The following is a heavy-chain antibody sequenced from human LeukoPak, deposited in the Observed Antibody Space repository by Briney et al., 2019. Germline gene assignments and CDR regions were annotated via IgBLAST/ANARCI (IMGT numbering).Heavy chain of an antibody. V-gene: IGHV1-69*04. CDR3: ARESSPPGAFDP. Sequence: ASVKVSCKASGGTFSSYAISWVRQAPGQGLEWMGRIIPMLGIANYAQKFQGRATITADKSTSTAYMELSSLRSEDTAVYYCARESSPPGAFDPWGQGTLVTVSS. CDR1: GGTFSSYA. J-gene: IGHJ5*02. CDR2: IIPMLGIA. D-gene: IGHD6-19*01.